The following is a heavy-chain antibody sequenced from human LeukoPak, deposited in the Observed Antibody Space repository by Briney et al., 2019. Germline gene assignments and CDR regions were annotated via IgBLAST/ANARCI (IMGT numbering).Heavy chain of an antibody. J-gene: IGHJ3*02. D-gene: IGHD3-10*01. V-gene: IGHV4-39*07. CDR3: ARYRSGGSGSYLADAFDI. CDR1: GGSITNNSDY. Sequence: SETLSLTCTVSGGSITNNSDYWGCIRQPPGKGLEWIGSIYHSGSTNYNPSLKSRVTISVDKSKNQFSLKLSSVTAADTAVYYCARYRSGGSGSYLADAFDIWGQGTMVTVSS. CDR2: IYHSGST.